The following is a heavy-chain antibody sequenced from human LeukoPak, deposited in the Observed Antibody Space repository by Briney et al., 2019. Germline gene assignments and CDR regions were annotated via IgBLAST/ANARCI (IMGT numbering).Heavy chain of an antibody. J-gene: IGHJ1*01. CDR1: GFTFSSYS. CDR2: ISGSGDST. V-gene: IGHV3-23*01. Sequence: GGSLRLSCAVSGFTFSSYSMSWVRQAPGKGLEWVSAISGSGDSTYYADSVKGRFTISRDNSKNTLYLQMNSLRAEDTAVYYCAKEIYGDSTGGRFQHWGQGTLVTVSS. CDR3: AKEIYGDSTGGRFQH. D-gene: IGHD4-17*01.